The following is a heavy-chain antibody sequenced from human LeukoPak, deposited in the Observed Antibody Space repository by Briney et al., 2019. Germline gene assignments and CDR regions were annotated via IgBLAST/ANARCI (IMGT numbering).Heavy chain of an antibody. D-gene: IGHD6-13*01. CDR3: ARAYSSSWYFY. CDR2: INHSGST. V-gene: IGHV4-38-2*02. J-gene: IGHJ4*02. Sequence: SETLSLTCTVSGYSISSGYYWDWIRQPPGKGLEWIGEINHSGSTNYNPSLKSRVTISVDTSKNQFSLKLSSVTAADTAVYYCARAYSSSWYFYWGQGTLVTVSS. CDR1: GYSISSGYY.